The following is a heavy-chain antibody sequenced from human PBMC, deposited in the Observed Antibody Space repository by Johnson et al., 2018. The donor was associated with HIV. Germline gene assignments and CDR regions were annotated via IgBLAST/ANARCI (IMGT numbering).Heavy chain of an antibody. D-gene: IGHD5-24*01. Sequence: VQLVESGGGVVQPGRSLRLSCAASGFTFDDYVMHWVRQAPGKGLEWVSGVTGTGGDTYYAESVKGRFTISRDNAKKSLYLQMNSLRAEDTAVYYCARACRDGYTCDVYDIWGQGTMLTVSS. CDR3: ARACRDGYTCDVYDI. CDR1: GFTFDDYV. V-gene: IGHV3-20*04. CDR2: VTGTGGDT. J-gene: IGHJ3*02.